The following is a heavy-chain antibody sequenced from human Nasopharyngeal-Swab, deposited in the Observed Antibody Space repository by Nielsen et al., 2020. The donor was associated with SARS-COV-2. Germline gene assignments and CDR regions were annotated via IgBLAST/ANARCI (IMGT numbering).Heavy chain of an antibody. CDR3: ARTYGSGSYSYYYGMDV. D-gene: IGHD3-10*01. CDR2: IYYSGST. Sequence: SETLSLTCTVSGGSISSSSYYWSWIRQHPGKGLEWIGYIYYSGSTYYNPSLKSRVTISVDTSKNQFSLKLSSVTAADTAVYYCARTYGSGSYSYYYGMDVWGQGTTVTVSS. CDR1: GGSISSSSYY. J-gene: IGHJ6*02. V-gene: IGHV4-31*03.